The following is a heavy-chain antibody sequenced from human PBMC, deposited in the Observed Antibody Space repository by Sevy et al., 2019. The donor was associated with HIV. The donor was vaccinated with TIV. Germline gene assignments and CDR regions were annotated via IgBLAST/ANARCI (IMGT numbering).Heavy chain of an antibody. Sequence: GGSLRLSCAASGFTFSSYEMNWVRQAPGKGLEWVSHISRSGTTIYYADSVKGRFTISRDNAKNSLYLQMNSLRADDTAVYYCARESATWAHFDQWGQGTLVTVSS. V-gene: IGHV3-48*03. CDR2: ISRSGTTI. CDR1: GFTFSSYE. CDR3: ARESATWAHFDQ. J-gene: IGHJ4*02. D-gene: IGHD7-27*01.